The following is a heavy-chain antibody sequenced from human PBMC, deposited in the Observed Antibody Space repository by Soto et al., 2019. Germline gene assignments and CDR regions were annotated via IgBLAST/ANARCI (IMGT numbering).Heavy chain of an antibody. Sequence: XVALRLSYAASGFTFSSYDMHWVRQATGKGLEWVSAIGTAGDTYYPGSVKGRFTISRENAKNSLYLQMNSLRAGDTAVYYCARALDYDYVWGKLSLHYGMDVWGQGTTVTVSS. D-gene: IGHD3-16*01. J-gene: IGHJ6*02. CDR1: GFTFSSYD. CDR2: IGTAGDT. CDR3: ARALDYDYVWGKLSLHYGMDV. V-gene: IGHV3-13*01.